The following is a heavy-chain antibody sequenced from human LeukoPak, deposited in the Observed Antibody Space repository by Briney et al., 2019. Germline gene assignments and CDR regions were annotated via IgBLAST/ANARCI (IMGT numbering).Heavy chain of an antibody. D-gene: IGHD6-13*01. CDR1: GGSFSGYY. J-gene: IGHJ5*02. CDR3: ARGGSAAGKDWFDP. V-gene: IGHV4-34*01. CDR2: INHSGST. Sequence: SETLSLTCAVYGGSFSGYYWSWIRQPPGKGLEWIGEINHSGSTNYNPSLKSRVTISADTSKNQFSLKLSSVTAADTAVYYCARGGSAAGKDWFDPWGQGTLVTVSS.